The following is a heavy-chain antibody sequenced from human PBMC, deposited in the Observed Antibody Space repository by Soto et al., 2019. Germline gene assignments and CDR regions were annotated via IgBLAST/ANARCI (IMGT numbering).Heavy chain of an antibody. CDR1: GGTFGSDA. CDR2: IIPIFGTT. CDR3: ARDRTDSGYYTNWLDP. D-gene: IGHD3-22*01. J-gene: IGHJ5*02. Sequence: VKVSCKASGGTFGSDAITWVRQAPGQGLEWVGRIIPIFGTTNYAQNLQGRVTISADKSTLTSYMELHSLTSDDTALYYCARDRTDSGYYTNWLDPWGQGTQVTVSS. V-gene: IGHV1-69*06.